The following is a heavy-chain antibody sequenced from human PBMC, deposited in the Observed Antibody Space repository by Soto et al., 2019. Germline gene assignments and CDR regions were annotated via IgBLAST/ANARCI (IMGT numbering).Heavy chain of an antibody. CDR3: VRKLKSASGAHPSGLDV. CDR1: GFTFGDCY. V-gene: IGHV3-11*01. D-gene: IGHD3-10*01. CDR2: ISGSGFTI. J-gene: IGHJ6*02. Sequence: PGWSLRLSCAASGFTFGDCYMSWIRQAPGKGLEWVSYISGSGFTIYYADSVKGRFTISRDNAKNSLYLQMNSLRAEDTAVYYCVRKLKSASGAHPSGLDVRSQGSSVTVS.